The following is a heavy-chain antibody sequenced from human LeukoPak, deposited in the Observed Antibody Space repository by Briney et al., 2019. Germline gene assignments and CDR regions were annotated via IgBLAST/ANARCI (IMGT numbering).Heavy chain of an antibody. Sequence: GGSLRLSCAASDFTFSRYSMNGFRQAPGAGLEWVSSISSGGHNIFYADPVKGRFTISRDNAKNSLYLQMNGLRVEDTAVYYCARHGDGFYHGMDVWGQGTTVTVSS. CDR2: ISSGGHNI. V-gene: IGHV3-21*01. CDR1: DFTFSRYS. J-gene: IGHJ6*01. CDR3: ARHGDGFYHGMDV. D-gene: IGHD4-17*01.